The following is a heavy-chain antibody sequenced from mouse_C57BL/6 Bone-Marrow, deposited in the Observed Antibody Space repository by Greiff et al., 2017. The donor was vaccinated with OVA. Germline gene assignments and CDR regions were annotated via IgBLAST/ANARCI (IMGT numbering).Heavy chain of an antibody. J-gene: IGHJ3*01. Sequence: QVQLQQPGAELVKPGASVKMSCKASGYTFTSYWITWVQQRPGQGLEWIGDIYPGNGSTNYNEQFKSKATLTVDTSSSTAYMQLSSLTSEDAAVYYCARDGGAWFAYWGQGTLVTVSA. CDR2: IYPGNGST. CDR1: GYTFTSYW. D-gene: IGHD2-3*01. V-gene: IGHV1-55*01. CDR3: ARDGGAWFAY.